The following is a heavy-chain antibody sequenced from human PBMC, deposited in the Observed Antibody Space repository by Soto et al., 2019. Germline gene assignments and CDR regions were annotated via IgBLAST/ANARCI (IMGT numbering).Heavy chain of an antibody. Sequence: GESLKISCKTSGYSFTSYWITWVRQMPGKGLEWMGRIDPRDSYTNYSPSFEGHATISADKSLNTVYLQWSSLKTSDTAMYYCARGCYDSNWYWWFDPWGQGTLVTVSS. CDR1: GYSFTSYW. CDR3: ARGCYDSNWYWWFDP. D-gene: IGHD6-13*01. J-gene: IGHJ5*02. V-gene: IGHV5-10-1*01. CDR2: IDPRDSYT.